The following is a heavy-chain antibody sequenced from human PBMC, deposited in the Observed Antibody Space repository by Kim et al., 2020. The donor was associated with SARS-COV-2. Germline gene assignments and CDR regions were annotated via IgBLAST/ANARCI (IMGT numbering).Heavy chain of an antibody. CDR3: ARGRLRFLEWLFPGRYFD. D-gene: IGHD3-3*01. J-gene: IGHJ4*03. V-gene: IGHV4-34*01. CDR2: INHSGST. Sequence: SETLSLTCAVYGGSFSGYYWSWIRQPPGKGLEWIGEINHSGSTNYNPSLKSRVTISVDTSKNQFSLKLSSVTAADTAVYYCARGRLRFLEWLFPGRYFD. CDR1: GGSFSGYY.